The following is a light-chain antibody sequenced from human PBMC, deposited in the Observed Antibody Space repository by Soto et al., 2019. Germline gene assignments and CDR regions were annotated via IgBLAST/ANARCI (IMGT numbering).Light chain of an antibody. CDR2: DAS. CDR3: QQYSASPRT. Sequence: EIVLTQSPGTLSLSPGERATLSCRASQSVSSYLAWYQQKPGQAPRLLIYDASNRATGIPDRFSASGTGTDFTLTISRLEPEDFAVYYCQQYSASPRTFGQGTKVDIK. V-gene: IGKV3-20*01. CDR1: QSVSSY. J-gene: IGKJ1*01.